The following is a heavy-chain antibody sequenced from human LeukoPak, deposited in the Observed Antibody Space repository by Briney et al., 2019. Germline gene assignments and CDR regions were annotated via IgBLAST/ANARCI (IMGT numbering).Heavy chain of an antibody. CDR1: GYTFTSDG. CDR2: ISTYNGNT. CDR3: ARDTYNSGWCSDY. V-gene: IGHV1-18*01. J-gene: IGHJ4*02. D-gene: IGHD6-19*01. Sequence: GASVKVSCKTSGYTFTSDGISWVRQAPGHGLEWMGWISTYNGNTNYAQNLQGRVIMTTDTSTSTAYMELRSLRSDDTAVYYCARDTYNSGWCSDYWGQGTLVTVSS.